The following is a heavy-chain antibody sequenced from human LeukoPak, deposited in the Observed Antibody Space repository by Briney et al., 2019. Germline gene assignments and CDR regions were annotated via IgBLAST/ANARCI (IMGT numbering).Heavy chain of an antibody. CDR2: IYYSGST. CDR1: GVSISSGDYY. V-gene: IGHV4-30-4*01. J-gene: IGHJ4*02. Sequence: SETLSLTCTVSGVSISSGDYYWRWIRQPPGKGLEWIGYIYYSGSTYYNPTLKSRFTISVDTSNNQFSLKLSSVTAADTAVYYCARDLPALVPVYWGQGTLVTVSS. D-gene: IGHD5-18*01. CDR3: ARDLPALVPVY.